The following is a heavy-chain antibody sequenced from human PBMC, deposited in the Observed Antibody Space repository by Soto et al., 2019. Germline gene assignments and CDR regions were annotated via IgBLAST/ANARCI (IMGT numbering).Heavy chain of an antibody. CDR2: ISWNSGSI. V-gene: IGHV3-9*01. J-gene: IGHJ4*02. D-gene: IGHD6-19*01. Sequence: SLRLSCAASGLTFDDYAMHWVRQAPGKGLEWVSGISWNSGSIGYADSVKGRFTISRDNAKNSLYLQMNSLRAEDTALYYCAKDYSSGWYGPNFDYWGQGTLVTVSS. CDR1: GLTFDDYA. CDR3: AKDYSSGWYGPNFDY.